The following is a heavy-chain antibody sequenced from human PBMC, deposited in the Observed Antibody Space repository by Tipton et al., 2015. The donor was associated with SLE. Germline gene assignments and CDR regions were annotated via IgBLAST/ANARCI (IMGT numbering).Heavy chain of an antibody. CDR1: GGSIRNDF. J-gene: IGHJ6*02. D-gene: IGHD2-21*02. CDR2: FYNSGST. CDR3: ARGMVTWRGAILGVDV. V-gene: IGHV4-59*08. Sequence: TLSLTCTVSGGSIRNDFWTWIRQPPGKGLEYIGYFYNSGSTSSHPSLKSRVTMSVDTAKNQFSLKLTSVTAADMAVYYCARGMVTWRGAILGVDVWGQGTTVTVSS.